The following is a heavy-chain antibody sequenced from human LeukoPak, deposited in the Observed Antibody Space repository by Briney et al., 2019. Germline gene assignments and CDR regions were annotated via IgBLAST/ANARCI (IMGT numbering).Heavy chain of an antibody. CDR3: ARLRGMVRGVNDY. V-gene: IGHV4-4*02. D-gene: IGHD3-10*01. Sequence: PSETLSLTCTVSGGSISSSNWWSWVRQPPGKGLEWIGEIYHSGSTNYNPSLKSRVTISVDTSKSQFSLKLSSVTAADTAVYYCARLRGMVRGVNDYWGQGTLVTVSS. J-gene: IGHJ4*02. CDR2: IYHSGST. CDR1: GGSISSSNW.